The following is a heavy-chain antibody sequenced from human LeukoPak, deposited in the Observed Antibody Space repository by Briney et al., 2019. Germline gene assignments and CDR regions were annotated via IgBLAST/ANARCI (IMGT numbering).Heavy chain of an antibody. CDR1: GGSFSGYS. D-gene: IGHD4-17*01. J-gene: IGHJ6*02. CDR3: GRENTTVTTFHYNYYGMDV. V-gene: IGHV4-34*01. Sequence: SETLSLTCAVYGGSFSGYSWNWIRQPPGKGLEWIGEINHSGSPTYNPSLRSRVTMSVDTSKSQFSLKLTSVTAADTAVYYCGRENTTVTTFHYNYYGMDVWGQGTTVTVSS. CDR2: INHSGSP.